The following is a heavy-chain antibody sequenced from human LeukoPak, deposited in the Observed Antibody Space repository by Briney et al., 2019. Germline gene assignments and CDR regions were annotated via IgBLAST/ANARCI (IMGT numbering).Heavy chain of an antibody. Sequence: SETLSLTCTVSGGSTSSYYWSWIRQPPGKGLEWIGYTYYSGSTNYNPSLKSRVTISVDTSKNQFSLNLNSVTAEDTAVYFCARHGIVDSSRKYYFDYWGQGTLVTVSS. CDR3: ARHGIVDSSRKYYFDY. CDR2: TYYSGST. J-gene: IGHJ4*02. CDR1: GGSTSSYY. D-gene: IGHD6-13*01. V-gene: IGHV4-59*08.